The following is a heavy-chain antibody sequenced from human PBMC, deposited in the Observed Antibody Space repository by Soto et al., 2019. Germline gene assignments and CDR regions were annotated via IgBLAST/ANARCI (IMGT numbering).Heavy chain of an antibody. CDR2: ISYDGSYI. D-gene: IGHD6-13*01. V-gene: IGHV3-30*18. CDR3: AKEFSSSWYYFDY. Sequence: GGSLRLSCAASGITLSNHGMHWVRQAPGKGLEWVAAISYDGSYIYYVDSVKGRFTISRDNSRNTLYLQMNSLRPEDTAVYYCAKEFSSSWYYFDYWGQGTLVTVSS. J-gene: IGHJ4*02. CDR1: GITLSNHG.